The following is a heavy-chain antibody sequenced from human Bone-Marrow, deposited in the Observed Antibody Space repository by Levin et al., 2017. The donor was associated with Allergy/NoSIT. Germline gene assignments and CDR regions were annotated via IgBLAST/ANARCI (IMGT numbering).Heavy chain of an antibody. V-gene: IGHV5-51*01. Sequence: ASVKVSCKGSGYSFTSYGIGWVRQMPGKGLEWMGIIYPDDSDTRYSPSFQGQVTISADKSISTAYLQWSSLKASDTAMYYCARDQRIAVAGWYYYYYGMDVWGQGTTVTVSS. D-gene: IGHD6-19*01. CDR2: IYPDDSDT. CDR3: ARDQRIAVAGWYYYYYGMDV. CDR1: GYSFTSYG. J-gene: IGHJ6*02.